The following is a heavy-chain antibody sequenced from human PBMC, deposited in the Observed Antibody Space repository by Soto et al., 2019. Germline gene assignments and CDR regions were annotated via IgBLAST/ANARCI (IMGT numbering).Heavy chain of an antibody. V-gene: IGHV4-4*02. D-gene: IGHD4-17*01. J-gene: IGHJ6*02. Sequence: KASETLSLTCAVSGGSISSSNWWSWVRQPPGKGLEWIGEIYHSGSTNYNPSLKSRVTISVDKSKNQFSLKLSSVTAADTAVYYCARGGVGGDYADYYYYGMDVWGQGTTVTVSS. CDR1: GGSISSSNW. CDR3: ARGGVGGDYADYYYYGMDV. CDR2: IYHSGST.